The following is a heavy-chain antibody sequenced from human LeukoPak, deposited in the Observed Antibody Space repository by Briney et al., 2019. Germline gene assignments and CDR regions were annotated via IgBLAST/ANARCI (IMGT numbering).Heavy chain of an antibody. CDR2: INHGRST. V-gene: IGHV4-34*01. CDR3: ARGDVDPYAFDM. D-gene: IGHD3-10*02. J-gene: IGHJ3*02. CDR1: GGSFSGYY. Sequence: SETLSLTCAVYGGSFSGYYWSWIRQPPGKGLEWIGEINHGRSTNYNPSLKSRVTISVDTSKNQFSLKLSSVTAADTAVYYCARGDVDPYAFDMWGQGTMVTVSS.